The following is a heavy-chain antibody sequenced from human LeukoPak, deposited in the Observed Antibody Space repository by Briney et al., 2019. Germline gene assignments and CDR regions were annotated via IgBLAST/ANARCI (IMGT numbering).Heavy chain of an antibody. D-gene: IGHD3-22*01. V-gene: IGHV4-59*08. CDR2: ISYSGST. CDR1: SGSIGTYY. CDR3: ARQAGGFTTFDF. Sequence: SETLSLTCTVSSGSIGTYYWAWIRQTPGKGLEWIGYISYSGSTKHNPSLTRRITISLDTSKNQFSLELRSMTAADTAMYYCARQAGGFTTFDFWGQGTLVTVSS. J-gene: IGHJ4*02.